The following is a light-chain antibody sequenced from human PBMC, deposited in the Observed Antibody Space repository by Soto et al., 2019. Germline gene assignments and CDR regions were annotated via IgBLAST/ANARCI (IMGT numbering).Light chain of an antibody. Sequence: IVMTQSPDSLAVSLGERATINCKSSQSVLYSSNNKNYLAWYQQKPGQPPKLLIYWASTRESGVPDRFSGSGSGTEFTLTISSLQAEDVAVYYCQQYYSTPITFGQGTRLEIK. CDR3: QQYYSTPIT. J-gene: IGKJ5*01. V-gene: IGKV4-1*01. CDR2: WAS. CDR1: QSVLYSSNNKNY.